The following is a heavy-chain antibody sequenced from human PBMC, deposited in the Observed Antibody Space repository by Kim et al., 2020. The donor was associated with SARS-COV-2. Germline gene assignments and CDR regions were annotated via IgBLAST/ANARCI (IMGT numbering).Heavy chain of an antibody. V-gene: IGHV3-48*02. CDR2: ISSSSSTI. J-gene: IGHJ6*02. Sequence: GGSLRLSCAASGFTFSSYSMNWVRQAPGKGLEWVSYISSSSSTIYYADSVKGRFTISRDNAKNSLYLQMNSLRDEDTAVYYCARDAVLLWFGELLNRDYYYYYGMDVWGQGTTVTVSS. CDR3: ARDAVLLWFGELLNRDYYYYYGMDV. CDR1: GFTFSSYS. D-gene: IGHD3-10*01.